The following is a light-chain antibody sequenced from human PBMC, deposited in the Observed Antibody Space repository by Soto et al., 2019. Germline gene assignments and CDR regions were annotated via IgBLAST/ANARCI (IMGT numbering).Light chain of an antibody. J-gene: IGLJ1*01. CDR2: EVS. CDR1: SSDVGSYNL. CDR3: CSYAGSSTFLYV. Sequence: QSALTQPASVSGSPGQSITISCTGTSSDVGSYNLVSWYQQHPGKAPKLMIYEVSKRPSGVSNRFSGSKSGNTAFLTISGLQAEDEADYYCCSYAGSSTFLYVFGTGTKLTVL. V-gene: IGLV2-23*02.